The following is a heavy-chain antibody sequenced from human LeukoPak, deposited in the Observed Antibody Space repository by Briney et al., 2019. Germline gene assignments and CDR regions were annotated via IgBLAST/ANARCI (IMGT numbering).Heavy chain of an antibody. Sequence: SETLSLTCAVYGASFSGYYWSWIRQPPGKGLEWIGEINHSGSTNYNPSLKSRVTISVDTSKNQFSLKLSSVTAADTAVYYCARRTDCSGGSCYDFDIWGQGTTVTVSP. V-gene: IGHV4-34*01. CDR3: ARRTDCSGGSCYDFDI. D-gene: IGHD2-15*01. CDR2: INHSGST. CDR1: GASFSGYY. J-gene: IGHJ3*02.